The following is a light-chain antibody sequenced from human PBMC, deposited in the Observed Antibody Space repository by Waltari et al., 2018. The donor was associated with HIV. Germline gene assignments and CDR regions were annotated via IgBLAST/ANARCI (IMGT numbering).Light chain of an antibody. J-gene: IGKJ1*01. CDR1: QSLLYRSDNKHY. V-gene: IGKV4-1*01. CDR3: QQSYKSPWT. Sequence: EIVMTQSPDSLPGSLGERATIDCWSSQSLLYRSDNKHYLSWFQQKPGQPPKLLIYWASTRGSGVPARFSASGSGTNFTLTISSLQAEDVATYYCQQSYKSPWTFGQGTKV. CDR2: WAS.